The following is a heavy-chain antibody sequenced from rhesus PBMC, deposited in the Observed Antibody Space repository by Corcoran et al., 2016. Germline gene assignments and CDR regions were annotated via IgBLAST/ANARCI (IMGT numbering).Heavy chain of an antibody. J-gene: IGHJ4*01. V-gene: IGHV4-65*01. Sequence: QVQLQESGPGLVKPSETLSLTCAVSGGSVSSSNWWSWIRQPPGKGLEWIGYISGSSGSTYYNPSLKSQVTISTDTSKNQFSLKLSSVTAADTAVYYCARGWNGVDYWGQGVLVTVSS. CDR3: ARGWNGVDY. D-gene: IGHD1-32*01. CDR2: ISGSSGST. CDR1: GGSVSSSNW.